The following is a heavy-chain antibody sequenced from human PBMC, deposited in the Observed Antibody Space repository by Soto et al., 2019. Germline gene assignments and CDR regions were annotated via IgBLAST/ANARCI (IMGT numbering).Heavy chain of an antibody. J-gene: IGHJ3*01. CDR1: GGSISSYY. CDR3: ARGSLGGYYGAFDV. CDR2: IYYSGST. Sequence: SETLSLTCTVSGGSISSYYWSWIRQPPGKGLEWIGYIYYSGSTNYNPSLKSRVTISVDTSKNQFSLKLSSVTAADTAVYYCARGSLGGYYGAFDVWGQGTAVTVSS. V-gene: IGHV4-59*08. D-gene: IGHD3-10*01.